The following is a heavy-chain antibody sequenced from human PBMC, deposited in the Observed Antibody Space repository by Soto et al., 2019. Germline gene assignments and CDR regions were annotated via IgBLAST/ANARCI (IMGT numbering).Heavy chain of an antibody. CDR2: IYYSGST. D-gene: IGHD3-3*01. J-gene: IGHJ4*02. CDR3: ASSISEWLLYYFDY. Sequence: QVQLQESGPGLVKPSETLSLTCTVSGGSISSYYWSWIRQPPGKGLEWIGYIYYSGSTNYNPSLKSRVTISVDTSKNQFSLKLSSVTAADTAVYYCASSISEWLLYYFDYWGQGTLVTVSS. V-gene: IGHV4-59*01. CDR1: GGSISSYY.